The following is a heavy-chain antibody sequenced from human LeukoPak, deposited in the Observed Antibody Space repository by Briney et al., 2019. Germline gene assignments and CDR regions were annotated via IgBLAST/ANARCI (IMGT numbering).Heavy chain of an antibody. CDR2: IIPILGIA. J-gene: IGHJ4*02. CDR3: ASPLPIQQEPDHLPLDY. Sequence: GASVKVSCKASGGTFSSYAISWVRQAPGQGLEWMGRIIPILGIANYAQKFQGRVTITADKSTNTAYMELSSLRSEDTAVYYCASPLPIQQEPDHLPLDYWGQGTLVTVSS. V-gene: IGHV1-69*04. D-gene: IGHD5-18*01. CDR1: GGTFSSYA.